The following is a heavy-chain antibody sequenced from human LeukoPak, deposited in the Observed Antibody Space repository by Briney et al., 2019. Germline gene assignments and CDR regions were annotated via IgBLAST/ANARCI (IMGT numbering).Heavy chain of an antibody. Sequence: TGGSLRPSCAASGFTFSNYAMHWVRPPPGKVQELVAVISDGGSNKYYADSVKGRITISKDNSKNTLYLQMNRLRAEDTAVYYCARASQYCDFWSGYYSDYWGQGTLVSVCS. CDR1: GFTFSNYA. D-gene: IGHD3-3*01. CDR3: ARASQYCDFWSGYYSDY. V-gene: IGHV3-30-3*01. CDR2: ISDGGSNK. J-gene: IGHJ4*02.